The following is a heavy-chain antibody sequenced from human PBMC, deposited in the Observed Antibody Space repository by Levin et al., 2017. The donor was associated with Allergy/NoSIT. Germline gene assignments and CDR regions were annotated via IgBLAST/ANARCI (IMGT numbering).Heavy chain of an antibody. V-gene: IGHV3-23*01. D-gene: IGHD6-19*01. CDR2: ISGSGGNT. CDR3: AKDLFRSRIAVAEFDY. J-gene: IGHJ4*02. CDR1: GFTFSIYG. Sequence: PGESLKISCAASGFTFSIYGMSWVRQAPGKGLEWVSVISGSGGNTYYADSVKGRFTISRDNSKNTLYLQIHSLKAEDTDVYYCAKDLFRSRIAVAEFDYWGQGTLVTVSS.